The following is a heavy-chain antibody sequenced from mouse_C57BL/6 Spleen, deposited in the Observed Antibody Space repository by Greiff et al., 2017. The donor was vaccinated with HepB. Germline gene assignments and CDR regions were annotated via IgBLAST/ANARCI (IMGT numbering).Heavy chain of an antibody. CDR1: GYSITSGYD. D-gene: IGHD1-1*01. J-gene: IGHJ2*01. Sequence: EVQLVESGPGMVKPSQSLSLTCTVTGYSITSGYDWHWIRHFPGNKLEWMGYISYSGSTNYNPSLKSRISITHDTSKNHFFLNLNSVTTEDTATYYCARGHCSSYYFDYWGQGTTLTVSS. V-gene: IGHV3-1*01. CDR2: ISYSGST. CDR3: ARGHCSSYYFDY.